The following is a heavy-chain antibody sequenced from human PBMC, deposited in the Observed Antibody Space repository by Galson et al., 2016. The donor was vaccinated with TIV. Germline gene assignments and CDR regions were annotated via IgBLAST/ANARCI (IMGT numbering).Heavy chain of an antibody. D-gene: IGHD2-2*01. J-gene: IGHJ4*02. V-gene: IGHV4-30-4*01. Sequence: LSLTCTVSGGSISSGNYYWTWIRQPPGKGLEWIGYVYYSGSTFYSPSLKSRLTISLDTSKNQFSLKLASVTAADTALYYCAREVILYCTTTSCLPRSFDSWGQGTLVTVSS. CDR1: GGSISSGNYY. CDR2: VYYSGST. CDR3: AREVILYCTTTSCLPRSFDS.